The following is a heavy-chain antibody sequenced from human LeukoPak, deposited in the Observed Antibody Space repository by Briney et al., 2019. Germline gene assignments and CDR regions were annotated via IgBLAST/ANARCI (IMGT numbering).Heavy chain of an antibody. Sequence: SETLSLTCTVSGDSISSYYWSWIRQPPGKGLEWIGYIYYSGSTIYNPSLTRRVTISLDTSKNQFSLKVTSVTAADTAVYYCPRHWRGNSLNWFDPWGRGTLVTVSS. CDR2: IYYSGST. J-gene: IGHJ5*02. CDR3: PRHWRGNSLNWFDP. CDR1: GDSISSYY. V-gene: IGHV4-59*08. D-gene: IGHD4-23*01.